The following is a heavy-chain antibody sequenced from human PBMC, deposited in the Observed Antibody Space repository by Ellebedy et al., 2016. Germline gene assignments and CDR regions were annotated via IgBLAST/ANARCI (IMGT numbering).Heavy chain of an antibody. CDR3: ARLAGIGVGGIDY. D-gene: IGHD2-2*01. V-gene: IGHV5-51*01. CDR1: GYRFANYW. J-gene: IGHJ4*02. CDR2: IYPGDSDT. Sequence: GESLKISCKVSGYRFANYWIGWVRQMPGKGLEWMGVIYPGDSDTRYSPSFQGQVTISADKSISTAYLQWSSLQASDTALYYCARLAGIGVGGIDYWGQGTLVTVSS.